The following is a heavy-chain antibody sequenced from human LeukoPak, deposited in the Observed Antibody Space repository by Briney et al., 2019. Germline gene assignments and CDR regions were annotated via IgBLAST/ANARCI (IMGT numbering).Heavy chain of an antibody. D-gene: IGHD4-17*01. Sequence: GGSLRLSCAASGFTFSSYSMNWVRQAPGKGLEWVSSISSSSSYIYSADSVKGRFTISRDNAKNSLYLQMNSLRAEDTAVYYCARDGHGDYFDYWGQGTLVTVSS. CDR3: ARDGHGDYFDY. V-gene: IGHV3-21*01. CDR1: GFTFSSYS. CDR2: ISSSSSYI. J-gene: IGHJ4*02.